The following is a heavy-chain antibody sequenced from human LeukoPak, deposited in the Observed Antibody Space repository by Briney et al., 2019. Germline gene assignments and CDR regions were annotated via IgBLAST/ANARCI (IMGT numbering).Heavy chain of an antibody. J-gene: IGHJ3*02. D-gene: IGHD6-13*01. Sequence: SETLSLTCTVSGGSISSYYWSWIRQPAGKGLEWIGRIYTSGSTNYHPSLKSRVTMSVDTSKNQFSLKLSSVTAADTAVYYCATWIAAAGYYAFDIWGQGPMVTVSS. CDR1: GGSISSYY. V-gene: IGHV4-4*07. CDR3: ATWIAAAGYYAFDI. CDR2: IYTSGST.